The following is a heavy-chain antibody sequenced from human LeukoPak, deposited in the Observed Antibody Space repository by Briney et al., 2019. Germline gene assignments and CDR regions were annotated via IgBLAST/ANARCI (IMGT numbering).Heavy chain of an antibody. Sequence: ASVKVSCKASGYTFTSYDINWVRQATGQGLEWMGWMNPNSGNTGYAQKFQGRVTITRNTSISTAYMELSSLRSEDTAVYYCARSRGGRYCTNGVCYLFDYWGQGTLVTVSS. J-gene: IGHJ4*02. CDR2: MNPNSGNT. CDR3: ARSRGGRYCTNGVCYLFDY. D-gene: IGHD2-8*01. CDR1: GYTFTSYD. V-gene: IGHV1-8*03.